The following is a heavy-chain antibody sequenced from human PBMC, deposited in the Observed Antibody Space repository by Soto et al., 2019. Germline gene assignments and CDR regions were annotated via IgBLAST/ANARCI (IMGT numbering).Heavy chain of an antibody. CDR3: AKDRGVDYGDYYYCGMDV. Sequence: GGSLRLSCAASGFTFSSYGMHWVRQAPGKGLEWVAVISYGGSNKYYADSVKGRFTISRDNSKNTLYLQMNSLRAEDTAVYYCAKDRGVDYGDYYYCGMDVWGQGTTVTVSS. CDR2: ISYGGSNK. J-gene: IGHJ6*02. CDR1: GFTFSSYG. V-gene: IGHV3-30*18. D-gene: IGHD4-17*01.